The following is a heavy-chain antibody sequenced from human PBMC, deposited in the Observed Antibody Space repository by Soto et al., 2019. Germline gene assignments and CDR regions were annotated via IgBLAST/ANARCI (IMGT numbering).Heavy chain of an antibody. CDR2: ISYDGSNK. Sequence: PGGSLRLSCAASGFTFSSYATHWVRQAPGKGLEWVAVISYDGSNKYYADSVKGRFTISRDNSKNTLYLQMNSLRAEDTAVYYCARDLVVVPAAINYYYGMDVWGQGTTVTVSS. J-gene: IGHJ6*02. CDR3: ARDLVVVPAAINYYYGMDV. CDR1: GFTFSSYA. D-gene: IGHD2-2*02. V-gene: IGHV3-30-3*01.